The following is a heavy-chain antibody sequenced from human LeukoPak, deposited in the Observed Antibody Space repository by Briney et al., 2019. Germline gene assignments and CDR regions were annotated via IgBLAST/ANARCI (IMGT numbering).Heavy chain of an antibody. Sequence: SQTLSLTCTVSGGSISSGSYYWSWIRQPPGKGLEWIGRIYTSGSTNYNPSLKSRVTISVDTSKNQFSLKLSSVTAADTAVYYCARDRVVVPAAIGGGYYYGMDVWGQGTTVTVSS. CDR3: ARDRVVVPAAIGGGYYYGMDV. D-gene: IGHD2-2*02. CDR2: IYTSGST. J-gene: IGHJ6*02. CDR1: GGSISSGSYY. V-gene: IGHV4-61*02.